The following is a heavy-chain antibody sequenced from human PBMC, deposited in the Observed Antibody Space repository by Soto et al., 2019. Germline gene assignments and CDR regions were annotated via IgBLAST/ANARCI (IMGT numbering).Heavy chain of an antibody. CDR2: IYYSGST. J-gene: IGHJ1*01. D-gene: IGHD4-17*01. CDR1: GGSISSGDYY. V-gene: IGHV4-30-4*01. Sequence: SETLSLTCTVSGGSISSGDYYWSWIRQPPGKGLQWIGYIYYSGSTYYNPSLKSRVTISVDTSKNQFSLKLSSVTAADTAVYYCASSLDYGDYFIAPEEYFQHWGQGPLVTVSS. CDR3: ASSLDYGDYFIAPEEYFQH.